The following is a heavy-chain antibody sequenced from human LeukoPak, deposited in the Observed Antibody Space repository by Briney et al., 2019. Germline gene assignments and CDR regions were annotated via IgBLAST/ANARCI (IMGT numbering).Heavy chain of an antibody. CDR2: INHSGST. Sequence: SETPSLTCSVSDDSITMYYWTWIRQPPGKGLEWIGEINHSGSTNYNPSLKSRVTISVDTSKNQFSLKLSSVTAADTAAYYCARDDYGDYEAFDIWGQGTMVTVSS. J-gene: IGHJ3*02. CDR3: ARDDYGDYEAFDI. D-gene: IGHD4-17*01. V-gene: IGHV4-34*01. CDR1: DDSITMYY.